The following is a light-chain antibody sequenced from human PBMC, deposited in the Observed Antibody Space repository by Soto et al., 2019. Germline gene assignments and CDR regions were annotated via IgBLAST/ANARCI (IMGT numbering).Light chain of an antibody. CDR2: DAS. CDR3: KQRGSSPLT. J-gene: IGKJ4*01. Sequence: EIVLTQSPGTLSLSVGERATLSCRASQSVSGYLAWYQQTPGQAPRLLIYDASNRATGIPDRFSGSGSGTDFTLTINRLEPEDFTVYYCKQRGSSPLTFGGGTTVDIK. V-gene: IGKV3-20*01. CDR1: QSVSGY.